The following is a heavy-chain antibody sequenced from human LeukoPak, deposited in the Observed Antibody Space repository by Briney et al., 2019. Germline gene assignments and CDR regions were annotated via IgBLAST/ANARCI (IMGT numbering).Heavy chain of an antibody. V-gene: IGHV3-23*01. J-gene: IGHJ4*02. CDR1: GFTFGNYA. CDR3: ARGGWPFDF. D-gene: IGHD6-19*01. Sequence: GGSLRLSCAASGFTFGNYAMSWVRQAPGKGLERVSAITDSGDTTHYSDSVKGRFTISRDNSKNTLFLQMNSLTAEHTAVYYCARGGWPFDFWGQGTLVTVSS. CDR2: ITDSGDTT.